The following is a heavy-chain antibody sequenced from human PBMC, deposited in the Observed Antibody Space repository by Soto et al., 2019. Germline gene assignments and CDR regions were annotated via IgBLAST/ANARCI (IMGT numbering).Heavy chain of an antibody. D-gene: IGHD3-22*01. CDR2: IIPIFGTA. CDR1: GGTFSSYA. J-gene: IGHJ6*02. Sequence: VASVKVSCKASGGTFSSYAISWVRQAPGQGLEWMGGIIPIFGTANYAQKFQGRVTITADESTSTAYMELSSLRSEDTAVYYCARRGAITMIVDNYYYGMGVWGQGTTVTVSS. V-gene: IGHV1-69*13. CDR3: ARRGAITMIVDNYYYGMGV.